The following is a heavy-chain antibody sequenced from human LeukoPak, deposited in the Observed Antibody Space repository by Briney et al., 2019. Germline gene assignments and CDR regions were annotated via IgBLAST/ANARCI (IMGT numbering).Heavy chain of an antibody. D-gene: IGHD2/OR15-2a*01. CDR1: GGSFSGYY. CDR2: INHSGST. Sequence: NSSETLSLTCAVYGGSFSGYYWSWIRQPPGKGLEWIGEINHSGSTNYNPSLKSRVAISVDTSKNQFSLKLSSVTAADTAVYYCARLPRRIVQSRFDYWGQGTLVTVSS. CDR3: ARLPRRIVQSRFDY. V-gene: IGHV4-34*01. J-gene: IGHJ4*02.